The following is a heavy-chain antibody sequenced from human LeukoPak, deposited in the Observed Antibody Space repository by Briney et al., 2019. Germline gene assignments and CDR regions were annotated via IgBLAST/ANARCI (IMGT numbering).Heavy chain of an antibody. CDR1: GFXVSSNY. V-gene: IGHV3-66*01. J-gene: IGHJ4*02. CDR2: IYSGGST. CDR3: VKSDNIVGATYFDC. Sequence: GGSLRLSCAASGFXVSSNYISWVRQAPGKGLEWVSVIYSGGSTYYADSVKGRFTISRDNSKNTLYLQMNSLRAEDTAVYYCVKSDNIVGATYFDCWGQGTLVTVSS. D-gene: IGHD1-26*01.